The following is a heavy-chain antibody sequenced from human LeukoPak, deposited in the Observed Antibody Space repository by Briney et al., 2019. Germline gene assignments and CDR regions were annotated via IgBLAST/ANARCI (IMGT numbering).Heavy chain of an antibody. CDR3: AREGGPYRPLDY. CDR2: VYVLDRT. CDR1: GGSISNTNW. V-gene: IGHV4-4*02. Sequence: SETLSLTCGVSGGSISNTNWWTWVRQPPGKGLEWIGEVYVLDRTNYNPSLKGRVAISVDKSENHISLWLTSVTAADTAVYYCAREGGPYRPLDYSGQGTLVTVSS. J-gene: IGHJ4*02.